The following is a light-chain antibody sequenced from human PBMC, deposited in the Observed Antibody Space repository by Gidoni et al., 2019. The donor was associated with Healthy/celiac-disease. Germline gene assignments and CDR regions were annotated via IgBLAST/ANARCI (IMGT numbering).Light chain of an antibody. V-gene: IGLV3-19*01. CDR1: SLRSYY. CDR3: NSRDSSGNHP. J-gene: IGLJ2*01. CDR2: GKN. Sequence: VALGQTVRITCQGDSLRSYYASWYQQKPGQAPVLVIYGKNNRPSGIPDRFSGSSSGNPASLTITGAQAEDEADYYCNSRDSSGNHPFGGGTKLTV.